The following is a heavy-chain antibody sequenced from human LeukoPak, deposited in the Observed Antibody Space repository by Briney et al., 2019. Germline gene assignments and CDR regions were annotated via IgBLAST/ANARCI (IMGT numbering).Heavy chain of an antibody. CDR1: GFTFSNYS. D-gene: IGHD1-26*01. CDR3: ARPSLNTGSYFDY. J-gene: IGHJ4*02. V-gene: IGHV3-21*01. Sequence: GGSLRLSCAASGFTFSNYSMNWVRQAPGKGLEWVSSISSRSTYIYHADSMKGRFTISRDNAKNSLFPQMNSLRAEDTAVYYCARPSLNTGSYFDYWGQGILVSVSS. CDR2: ISSRSTYI.